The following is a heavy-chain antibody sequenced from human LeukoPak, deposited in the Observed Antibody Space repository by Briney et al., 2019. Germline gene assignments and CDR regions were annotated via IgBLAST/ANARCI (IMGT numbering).Heavy chain of an antibody. CDR3: ARAAGYYDSSGPWDY. D-gene: IGHD3-22*01. J-gene: IGHJ4*02. V-gene: IGHV3-53*05. Sequence: GGSLRLSCAASGFTVSSNYMSWVRQAPGKGLEWVSVIYSGGSTYYADSVKGRFTISRDNSKNTLYLQMNSLRAEDTAVYYCARAAGYYDSSGPWDYWGQGTLVTVSS. CDR2: IYSGGST. CDR1: GFTVSSNY.